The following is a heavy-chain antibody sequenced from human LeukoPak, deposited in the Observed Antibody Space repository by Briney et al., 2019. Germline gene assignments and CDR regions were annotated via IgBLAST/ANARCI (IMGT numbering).Heavy chain of an antibody. J-gene: IGHJ4*02. CDR1: GYTFTGFY. Sequence: ASVKVSCKASGYTFTGFYMHWVRQAPGQGLEWMGWINPNSGGTKYAQKFQGRVTMTRDTSINTVYMELSSLRSDDTAVYYCARDFNYYGSGNYYNPLYFDYWGQGTQVTVSS. CDR3: ARDFNYYGSGNYYNPLYFDY. CDR2: INPNSGGT. D-gene: IGHD3-10*01. V-gene: IGHV1-2*02.